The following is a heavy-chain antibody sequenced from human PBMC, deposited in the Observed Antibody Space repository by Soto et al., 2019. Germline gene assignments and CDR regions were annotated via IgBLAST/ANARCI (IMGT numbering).Heavy chain of an antibody. J-gene: IGHJ6*02. V-gene: IGHV1-2*04. CDR2: INPTSGGT. D-gene: IGHD1-26*01. CDR1: GYTFTNYY. CDR3: ARDGALWENYYYYGMDV. Sequence: ASVKVSCKASGYTFTNYYMHWVRQAPGQGLEWMGWINPTSGGTNYAQKFQGWVAMTRDTSITTAYMELTRLRSDDTAVYYCARDGALWENYYYYGMDVWGQGTTVTVSS.